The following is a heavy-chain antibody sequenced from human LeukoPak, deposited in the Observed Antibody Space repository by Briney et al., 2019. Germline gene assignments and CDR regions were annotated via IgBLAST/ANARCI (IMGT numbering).Heavy chain of an antibody. CDR2: INHSGST. D-gene: IGHD3-3*01. V-gene: IGHV4-38-2*02. CDR3: ARRGKYYDFWSGYYLPASHFDY. Sequence: SETLSLTCTVSGYSISSGYYWSWIRQPPGQGLEWIGEINHSGSTNYNPSLKSRVTISVDTSKNQFSLKLSSVTAADTAVYYCARRGKYYDFWSGYYLPASHFDYWGQGTLVTVSS. CDR1: GYSISSGYY. J-gene: IGHJ4*02.